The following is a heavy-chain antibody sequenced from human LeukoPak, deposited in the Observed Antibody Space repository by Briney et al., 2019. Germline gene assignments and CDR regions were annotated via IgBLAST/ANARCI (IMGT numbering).Heavy chain of an antibody. CDR2: ISSSRSYI. D-gene: IGHD6-13*01. CDR3: ATLVAAAGPY. J-gene: IGHJ4*02. V-gene: IGHV3-21*01. Sequence: PGGSLRLSCAASGFTFSSYSMNWVRQAPGKGLEGVSSISSSRSYIYYADSVKGRCTISRDNAKNSLYLQKNSLRAEDTAVYFCATLVAAAGPYWGQGTLVTVPS. CDR1: GFTFSSYS.